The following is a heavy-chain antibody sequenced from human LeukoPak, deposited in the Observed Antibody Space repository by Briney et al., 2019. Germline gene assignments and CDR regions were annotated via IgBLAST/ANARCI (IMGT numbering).Heavy chain of an antibody. V-gene: IGHV3-15*01. Sequence: GGSLRLSCAASGFTFSNAWMSWVRQAPGKGLEWVGRIKSKTDGGTTDYAAPVKGRFTISRDDSKNTLYLQMNSLKTEDTAVYYCTTEWVVVPADPFDYWGQGTLVTVSS. CDR1: GFTFSNAW. D-gene: IGHD2-2*01. CDR2: IKSKTDGGTT. J-gene: IGHJ4*02. CDR3: TTEWVVVPADPFDY.